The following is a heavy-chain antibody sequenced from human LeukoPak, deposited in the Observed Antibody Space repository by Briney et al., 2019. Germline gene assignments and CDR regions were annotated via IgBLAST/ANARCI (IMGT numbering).Heavy chain of an antibody. CDR1: GGSFSGYY. D-gene: IGHD6-6*01. CDR2: INHSGST. V-gene: IGHV4-34*01. J-gene: IGHJ4*02. Sequence: SETLSLTCAVYGGSFSGYYGSWIRQPPGKGLEWIGEINHSGSTNYNPSLKSRVTISVDTSKNQFSLKLSSVTAADTAVYYCARGLSSIAARQSDYWGQGTLVTVSS. CDR3: ARGLSSIAARQSDY.